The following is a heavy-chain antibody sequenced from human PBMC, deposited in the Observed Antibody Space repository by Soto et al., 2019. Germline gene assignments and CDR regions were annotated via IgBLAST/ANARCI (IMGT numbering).Heavy chain of an antibody. CDR2: INHSGST. V-gene: IGHV4-34*01. J-gene: IGHJ5*02. CDR3: ARIYCSSTSCTAGWFDP. D-gene: IGHD2-2*01. CDR1: GGSFSCYY. Sequence: SETLSLTCAVYGGSFSCYYWSWIRQPPGKGLEWIGEINHSGSTNYNPSLKSRVTISVDTSKNQFSLKLSSVTAADTAVYYCARIYCSSTSCTAGWFDPWGQGTLVTVSS.